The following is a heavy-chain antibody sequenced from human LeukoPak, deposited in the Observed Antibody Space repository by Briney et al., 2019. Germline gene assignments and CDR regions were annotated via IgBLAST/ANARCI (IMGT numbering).Heavy chain of an antibody. Sequence: SETLSLTCTVSGGSIGSGGYYWSWIRQHPGKGLEWIGYIYYSGSTYYNPSLKSRVTISVDTSKNQFSLKLSSVTAADTAVYYCARHTAGYFDYWGQGTLVTVSS. CDR2: IYYSGST. CDR1: GGSIGSGGYY. D-gene: IGHD3-10*01. V-gene: IGHV4-31*03. CDR3: ARHTAGYFDY. J-gene: IGHJ4*02.